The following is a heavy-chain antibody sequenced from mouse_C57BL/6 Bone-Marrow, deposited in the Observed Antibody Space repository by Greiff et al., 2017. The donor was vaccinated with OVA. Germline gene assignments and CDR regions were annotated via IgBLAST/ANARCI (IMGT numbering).Heavy chain of an antibody. Sequence: VKQSCKASGYTFTSYWMDWVKQRPGQGLEWIGNIYPSDSETHYNQKFKDKATLTVDKSSSTAYMQLSSLTSEDSAVYYCARSDGNYWGQGTTLTVSS. CDR1: GYTFTSYW. V-gene: IGHV1-61*01. D-gene: IGHD2-1*01. CDR2: IYPSDSET. J-gene: IGHJ2*01. CDR3: ARSDGNY.